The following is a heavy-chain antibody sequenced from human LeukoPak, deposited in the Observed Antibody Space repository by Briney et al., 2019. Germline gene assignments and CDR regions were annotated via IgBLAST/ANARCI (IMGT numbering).Heavy chain of an antibody. V-gene: IGHV4-34*01. CDR2: INHSGST. D-gene: IGHD3-22*01. J-gene: IGHJ4*02. CDR1: GGSFSGYY. CDR3: ARAGPFESYDSSGYPIDY. Sequence: SETLSLTCAVYGGSFSGYYWSWIRQPPGKGLEWIGEINHSGSTNYNPSLKSRVTISVDTSKNQFSLKLSSVTAADTAVYYCARAGPFESYDSSGYPIDYWGQGTLVTASS.